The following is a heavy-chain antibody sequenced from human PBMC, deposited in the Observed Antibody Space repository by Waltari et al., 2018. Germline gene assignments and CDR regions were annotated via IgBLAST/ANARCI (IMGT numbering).Heavy chain of an antibody. Sequence: QVQLVQSGAEVKKPGAAVKVSCKASGYTFRSFAISWVRQAPGQGLEWMGWISGYNANTNYAQKFQGRVAMTTDTSTSTAYMELRSLTSDDTAVYYCARVPMGTGTTDWFDPWGQGTPVIVST. CDR1: GYTFRSFA. CDR3: ARVPMGTGTTDWFDP. D-gene: IGHD1-7*01. J-gene: IGHJ5*02. CDR2: ISGYNANT. V-gene: IGHV1-18*01.